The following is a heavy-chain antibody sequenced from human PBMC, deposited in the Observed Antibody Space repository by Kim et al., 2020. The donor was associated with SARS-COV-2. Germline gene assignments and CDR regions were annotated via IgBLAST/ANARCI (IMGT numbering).Heavy chain of an antibody. CDR1: GYTFTSYG. CDR3: ARVGDCSSTSCYDFDY. CDR2: ISAYNGNT. Sequence: ASVKVSCKASGYTFTSYGISWVRQAPGQGLEWMGWISAYNGNTNYAQKLQGRVTMTTDTSTSTAYMELRSLRSDDTAVYYCARVGDCSSTSCYDFDYWGQGTLVTVSS. J-gene: IGHJ4*02. D-gene: IGHD2-2*01. V-gene: IGHV1-18*01.